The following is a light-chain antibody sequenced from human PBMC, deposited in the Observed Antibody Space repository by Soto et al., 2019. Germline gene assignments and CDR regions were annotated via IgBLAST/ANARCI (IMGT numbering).Light chain of an antibody. V-gene: IGKV3-20*01. J-gene: IGKJ4*01. Sequence: ESVDTQSPGTLFLSPGEKATFSCRASQSVSSSYLAWYQQKPGQAPRLLIYGASSRATGIPDRFSGSGSGTDFTLTISRLEPEDFAVYYCQQYGSSVPPTLGGGTNVDIK. CDR1: QSVSSSY. CDR3: QQYGSSVPPT. CDR2: GAS.